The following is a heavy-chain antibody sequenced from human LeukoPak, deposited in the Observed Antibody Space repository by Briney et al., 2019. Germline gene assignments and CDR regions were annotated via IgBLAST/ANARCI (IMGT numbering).Heavy chain of an antibody. V-gene: IGHV3-13*01. J-gene: IGHJ6*02. CDR1: GFAFSSYD. D-gene: IGHD6-6*01. Sequence: GGSLRLSCAASGFAFSSYDMHWVRQTTGKGLEWVSSIGIAGDTYYPGSVKGRFTISRENAKNSLYLQMNSLRAGDTAVYYCARAPPYSSASWGYYGMDVWGQGTTVTVSS. CDR3: ARAPPYSSASWGYYGMDV. CDR2: IGIAGDT.